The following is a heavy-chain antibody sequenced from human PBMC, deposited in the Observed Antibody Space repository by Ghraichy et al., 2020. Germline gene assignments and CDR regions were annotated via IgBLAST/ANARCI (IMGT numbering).Heavy chain of an antibody. CDR2: ISSSSTI. CDR1: GFTFSSYS. J-gene: IGHJ6*03. D-gene: IGHD5-18*01. Sequence: GGSLRLSCAASGFTFSSYSMNWVRQAPGKGLEWVSYISSSSTIYYADSVKGRFTISRDNAKNSLYLQMNSLRDEDTAVYYCARDRGQLWGYYYYYMDVWGKGTTVTVSS. CDR3: ARDRGQLWGYYYYYMDV. V-gene: IGHV3-48*02.